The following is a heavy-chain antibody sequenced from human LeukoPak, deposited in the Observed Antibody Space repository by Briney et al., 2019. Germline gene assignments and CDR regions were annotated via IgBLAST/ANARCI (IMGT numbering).Heavy chain of an antibody. CDR2: IYNSRST. CDR3: ARAPYSSSSVDY. Sequence: PSETLSLTCTVSGGSISSGGYFWTWIRQQPGKGLGWIGYIYNSRSTYYNPSPKSRVTISVDMSKNQFSLKLTSLTAADTAVYYCARAPYSSSSVDYWGQGTLVTVSS. D-gene: IGHD6-6*01. CDR1: GGSISSGGYF. V-gene: IGHV4-31*03. J-gene: IGHJ4*02.